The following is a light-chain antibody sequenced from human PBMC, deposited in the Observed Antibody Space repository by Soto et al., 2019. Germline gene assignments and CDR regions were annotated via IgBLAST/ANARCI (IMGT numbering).Light chain of an antibody. CDR1: SSNIGSNA. J-gene: IGLJ3*02. CDR2: SNH. Sequence: QSVLTQPPSASGTPGQRVTISCSGGSSNIGSNAVTWYHQLPGTAPKLLIYSNHERPSGVPDRFSGSKSGTSASLAISGLQSEDEAEYYCAAGDDSLNGWVFGGGTKLTVL. CDR3: AAGDDSLNGWV. V-gene: IGLV1-44*01.